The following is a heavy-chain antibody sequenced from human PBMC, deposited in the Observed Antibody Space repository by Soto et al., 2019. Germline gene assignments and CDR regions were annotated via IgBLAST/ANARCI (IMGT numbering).Heavy chain of an antibody. J-gene: IGHJ4*02. CDR2: ISFSGAT. V-gene: IGHV4-59*01. CDR1: GVSITSYF. D-gene: IGHD3-9*01. CDR3: ARDRRDGYKRYFEL. Sequence: SETLSLTCTVSGVSITSYFWSWIRQTPGKGLDWIGSISFSGATYSNPSLKGRAALSVDTSENHLSLTLNSVTSADTAVYFCARDRRDGYKRYFELWRQGNQVTVSS.